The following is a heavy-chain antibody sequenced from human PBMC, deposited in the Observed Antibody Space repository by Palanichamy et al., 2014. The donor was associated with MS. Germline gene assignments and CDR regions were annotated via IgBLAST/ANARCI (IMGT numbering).Heavy chain of an antibody. J-gene: IGHJ4*02. D-gene: IGHD4-17*01. Sequence: QVQLVESGGGVVQPGTSLRVSCAASGFTFNNHAMHWVRQAPGKGLEWEAMIWSDGSLKFYADSVKGRFTISRDNSMNTLDLQMSSLRAEDTAVYYCTRELTTVTGGMDYWGQGALVTVSS. CDR2: IWSDGSLK. CDR3: TRELTTVTGGMDY. V-gene: IGHV3-33*08. CDR1: GFTFNNHA.